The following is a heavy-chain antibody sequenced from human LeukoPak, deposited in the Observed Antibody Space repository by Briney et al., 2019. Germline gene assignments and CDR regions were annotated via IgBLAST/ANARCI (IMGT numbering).Heavy chain of an antibody. J-gene: IGHJ4*02. D-gene: IGHD2-21*02. CDR1: GFTSSSYA. V-gene: IGHV3-30-3*01. CDR2: ISYDGSNK. Sequence: PGRSLRLSCAASGFTSSSYAMHWVRQAPGKGLEWVAVISYDGSNKYYADSVKGRFTISRDNSKNTLYLQMNSLRAEDTAVYYCARDIGDLYYFDYWGQGTLVTVSS. CDR3: ARDIGDLYYFDY.